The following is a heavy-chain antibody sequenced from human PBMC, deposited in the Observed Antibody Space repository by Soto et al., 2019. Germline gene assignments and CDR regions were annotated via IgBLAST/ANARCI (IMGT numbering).Heavy chain of an antibody. CDR3: ARVALNYDILTGHDY. D-gene: IGHD3-9*01. V-gene: IGHV1-18*04. Sequence: ASVKVSCKASGYTFTSYGISWVRQAPGQGLEWMGWISAYNGNTDYAQKLQGRVTMTTDTSTSTAYMELRSLRSDDTAVYYCARVALNYDILTGHDYWGQGTLVTVSS. CDR2: ISAYNGNT. CDR1: GYTFTSYG. J-gene: IGHJ4*02.